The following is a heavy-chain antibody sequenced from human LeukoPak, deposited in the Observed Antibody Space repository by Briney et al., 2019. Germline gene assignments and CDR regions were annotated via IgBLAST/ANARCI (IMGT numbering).Heavy chain of an antibody. CDR1: GFTFSSSV. D-gene: IGHD2-15*01. Sequence: GGSLRLSCGPSGFTFSSSVMSWVRQAPGKGLEWVSVITNSGGSTYYADSVKGRFTISRDNSKNTLYLQMNSLRAEDTAVYYCAKRISYYFDYWGQGTLVTVSS. J-gene: IGHJ4*02. CDR3: AKRISYYFDY. CDR2: ITNSGGST. V-gene: IGHV3-23*01.